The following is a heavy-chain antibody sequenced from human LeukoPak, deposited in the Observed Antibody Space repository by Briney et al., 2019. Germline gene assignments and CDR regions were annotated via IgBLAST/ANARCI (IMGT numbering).Heavy chain of an antibody. CDR2: INPNSGGT. V-gene: IGHV1-2*02. Sequence: ASVKVSCKASGYTFTGYYMHWVRQAPGQGLEWMGWINPNSGGTNYAQKFQGRVTMTRDTSISTAYMELSRLRSDDTAVYYCARDHCSGGSCSYYFDYRGQGTLVTVSS. J-gene: IGHJ4*02. CDR1: GYTFTGYY. D-gene: IGHD2-15*01. CDR3: ARDHCSGGSCSYYFDY.